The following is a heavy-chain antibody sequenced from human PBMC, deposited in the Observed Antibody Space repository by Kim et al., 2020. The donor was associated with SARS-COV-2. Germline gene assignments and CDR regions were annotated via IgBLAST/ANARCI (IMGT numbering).Heavy chain of an antibody. V-gene: IGHV3-21*01. D-gene: IGHD6-13*01. CDR3: ARDSKGIWAAGIWFDP. J-gene: IGHJ5*02. Sequence: SVKGRFTISRDNAKNSLYLQMNSLRAEDTAVYYCARDSKGIWAAGIWFDPWGQGTLVTVSS.